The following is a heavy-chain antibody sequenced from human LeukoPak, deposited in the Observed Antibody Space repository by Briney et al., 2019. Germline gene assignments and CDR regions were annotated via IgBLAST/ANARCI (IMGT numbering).Heavy chain of an antibody. V-gene: IGHV4-59*08. D-gene: IGHD3-22*01. CDR2: IYYSGST. Sequence: SETLSLTCTVSGGSISSYYWSWIRQPPGKGLEWIGYIYYSGSTNYDPSLKSRVTISVDTSKNQFSLKLTSVTAADSVVYYCARQPNMGDYFFDYWGQGTLVTVSS. CDR3: ARQPNMGDYFFDY. J-gene: IGHJ4*02. CDR1: GGSISSYY.